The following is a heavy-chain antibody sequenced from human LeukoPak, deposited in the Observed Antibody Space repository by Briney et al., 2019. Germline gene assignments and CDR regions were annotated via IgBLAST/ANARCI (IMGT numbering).Heavy chain of an antibody. J-gene: IGHJ1*01. CDR3: AKPAYCGGDCYSSPFQH. Sequence: GRSLTLPCAASGFTFSSSGMHWVRQAPGKALEWVAFVSYDGGKKYYADSVKGRFTISRDNSKNTLYLQMNSLRAEDTAVYYCAKPAYCGGDCYSSPFQHWGQGTLVTVSS. D-gene: IGHD2-21*02. V-gene: IGHV3-30*18. CDR1: GFTFSSSG. CDR2: VSYDGGKK.